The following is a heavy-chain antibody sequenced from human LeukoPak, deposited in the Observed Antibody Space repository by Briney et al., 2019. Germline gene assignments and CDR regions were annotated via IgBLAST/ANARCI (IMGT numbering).Heavy chain of an antibody. D-gene: IGHD2-15*01. Sequence: SETLSLTCTVSGGSISSSSYYWGWIRQPPGKGLEWIGSTYYSGGTYYNPSLKSRVTISVDTSKNQFALKLSSVTAADTAVYYCARLGRKGSPIDYWGQGTLVTVSS. CDR2: TYYSGGT. V-gene: IGHV4-39*01. CDR3: ARLGRKGSPIDY. J-gene: IGHJ4*02. CDR1: GGSISSSSYY.